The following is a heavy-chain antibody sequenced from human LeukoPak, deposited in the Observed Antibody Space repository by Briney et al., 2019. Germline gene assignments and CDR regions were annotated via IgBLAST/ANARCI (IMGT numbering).Heavy chain of an antibody. CDR3: GAGRQFVGAFDI. CDR2: ISSGGTTI. CDR1: GFTLSSYE. J-gene: IGHJ3*02. V-gene: IGHV3-48*03. D-gene: IGHD3-10*01. Sequence: GGSLRLSCAASGFTLSSYELYWVRQAPGKGLEWVSYISSGGTTIKYADSVKGQFTISRDDAKKSLYLQMNSLRAEDTAIYYCGAGRQFVGAFDIWGQGTLVTVSS.